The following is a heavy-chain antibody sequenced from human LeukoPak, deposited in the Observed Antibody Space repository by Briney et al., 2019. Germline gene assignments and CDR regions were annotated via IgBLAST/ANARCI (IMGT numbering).Heavy chain of an antibody. J-gene: IGHJ2*01. CDR1: GYSFTSYG. CDR2: ISTKNGNT. CDR3: ARFLTVTNSWYFDL. V-gene: IGHV1-18*04. Sequence: ASVKVSCKASGYSFTSYGITWVRQAPGQGLEWMGWISTKNGNTNYAQKLRGRVTMTTDTSTSTAYMELRSLRSDDTAVYYCARFLTVTNSWYFDLWGRGTLVTVSS. D-gene: IGHD4-17*01.